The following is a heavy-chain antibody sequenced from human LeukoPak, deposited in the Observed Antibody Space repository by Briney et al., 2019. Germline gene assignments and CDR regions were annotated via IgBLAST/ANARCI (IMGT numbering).Heavy chain of an antibody. J-gene: IGHJ4*02. V-gene: IGHV1-46*01. CDR3: AREPRYYDSSGYSDY. CDR2: INPSGGST. D-gene: IGHD3-22*01. Sequence: GASVKVSCKASGYTFTSYYMHWVRQAPGQGLEWMGIINPSGGSTSYAQKFQGRVTMTRDTSTSTVYMELSSLRSEDTAVYYCAREPRYYDSSGYSDYWGQGTLVTVSS. CDR1: GYTFTSYY.